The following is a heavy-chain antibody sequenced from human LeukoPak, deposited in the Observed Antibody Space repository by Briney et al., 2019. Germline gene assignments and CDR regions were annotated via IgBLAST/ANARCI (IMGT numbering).Heavy chain of an antibody. Sequence: ASVKVSCKASGYTFTSHYIHWVRQAPGQGLEWMGRIDPGGVSTSYTQKFQGRVTMTRDTSTSTVYMELSSLRSEDTAVYYCAKDLIRQQLVYHAFDIWGQGTMVTVSS. D-gene: IGHD6-13*01. J-gene: IGHJ3*02. CDR3: AKDLIRQQLVYHAFDI. CDR1: GYTFTSHY. CDR2: IDPGGVST. V-gene: IGHV1-46*01.